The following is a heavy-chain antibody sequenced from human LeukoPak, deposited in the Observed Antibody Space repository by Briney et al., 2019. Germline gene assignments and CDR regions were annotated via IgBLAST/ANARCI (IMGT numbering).Heavy chain of an antibody. CDR1: GGSISSYY. Sequence: PSETLSLTCTVSGGSISSYYWSWIRQPPGKGLEWIGYIYYSGSTNYNPSLKSRVTISVDTSKNQFSLKLSSVTAADTAVYYCARETYYYDSSGFNRGHAFDIWGQGTMVTVSS. CDR2: IYYSGST. CDR3: ARETYYYDSSGFNRGHAFDI. V-gene: IGHV4-59*01. J-gene: IGHJ3*02. D-gene: IGHD3-22*01.